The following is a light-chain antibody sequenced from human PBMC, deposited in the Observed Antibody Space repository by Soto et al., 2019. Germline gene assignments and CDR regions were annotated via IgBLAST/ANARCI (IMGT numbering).Light chain of an antibody. J-gene: IGLJ1*01. CDR2: GNT. CDR1: SSNIGAGYD. V-gene: IGLV1-40*01. Sequence: QSVLTQPPSVSGAPGQRVTISCTGSSSNIGAGYDVHWYQLLPGTAPKLLIYGNTNRPSGVPDRFSGSKSGTSASLAITGLQTEDEADYYCQFYDSSLTVRVFGTGTKVTVL. CDR3: QFYDSSLTVRV.